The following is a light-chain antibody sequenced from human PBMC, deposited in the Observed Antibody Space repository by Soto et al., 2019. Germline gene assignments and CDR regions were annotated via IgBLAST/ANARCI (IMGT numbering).Light chain of an antibody. CDR1: QSVSSSY. CDR2: GAS. J-gene: IGKJ4*01. CDR3: QQYSNWPPLT. V-gene: IGKV3-20*01. Sequence: EIVLTQSPGTLSLSPGERATLSCRASQSVSSSYLAWYLQKPGQAPRLLIYGASSRATGIPDRFSGSGSGTDFTLTISRLEPEDFAVYYCQQYSNWPPLTFGGGTKVDIK.